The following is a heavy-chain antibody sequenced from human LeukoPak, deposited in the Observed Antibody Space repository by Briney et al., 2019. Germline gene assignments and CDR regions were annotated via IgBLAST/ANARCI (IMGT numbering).Heavy chain of an antibody. D-gene: IGHD4-11*01. CDR1: GGSFSGYY. CDR2: INHSGST. Sequence: SETLSLTCAVYGGSFSGYYWSWIRQPPGKGLEWIGEINHSGSTNHNPSLKSRVTISVDTSKNQFSLKLSSVTAADTAVYYCARGDRTTVTTVDPWGQGTLVTVSS. CDR3: ARGDRTTVTTVDP. V-gene: IGHV4-34*01. J-gene: IGHJ5*02.